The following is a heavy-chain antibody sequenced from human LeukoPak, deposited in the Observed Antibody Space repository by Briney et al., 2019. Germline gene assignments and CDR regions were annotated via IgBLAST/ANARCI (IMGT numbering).Heavy chain of an antibody. CDR1: GGSISSYY. V-gene: IGHV4-59*01. CDR3: ARLSGWFDY. D-gene: IGHD6-19*01. Sequence: PSETLSLTCTASGGSISSYYWSWIRQPPGKGLEWIWYIYYSGSTNYNPSLKSRVTISVDTSKNQFSLKLSSVTAADTAVSYCARLSGWFDYWGQGTLVTVSS. CDR2: IYYSGST. J-gene: IGHJ4*02.